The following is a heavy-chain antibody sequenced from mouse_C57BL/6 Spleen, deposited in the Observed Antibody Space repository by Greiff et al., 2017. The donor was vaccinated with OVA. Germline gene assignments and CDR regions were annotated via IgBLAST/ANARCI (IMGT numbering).Heavy chain of an antibody. CDR3: ARNNGYYWYFDV. D-gene: IGHD2-2*01. Sequence: QVQLQQSGPGLVQPSQSLSITCTVSGFSLTSYGVHWVRQSPGKGLAWLGVIWSGGSTDYNAAFISRLSISKDNSKSQVFFKMNSLQADDTAIYYCARNNGYYWYFDVWGTGTTVTVSS. CDR1: GFSLTSYG. J-gene: IGHJ1*03. CDR2: IWSGGST. V-gene: IGHV2-2*01.